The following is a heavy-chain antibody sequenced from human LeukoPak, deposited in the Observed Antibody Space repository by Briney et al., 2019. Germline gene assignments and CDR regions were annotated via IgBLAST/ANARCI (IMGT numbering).Heavy chain of an antibody. V-gene: IGHV3-48*01. CDR1: RFTFSRYW. J-gene: IGHJ4*02. D-gene: IGHD3-3*01. Sequence: GGSLRLSCAASRFTFSRYWMSWVRQAPGKGLEWVSYISSSSSTIYYADSVKGRFTISRDNAKNSLYLQMNSLRAEDTAVYYCARDRGALLRFLDRFFDYWGQGTLVTVSS. CDR2: ISSSSSTI. CDR3: ARDRGALLRFLDRFFDY.